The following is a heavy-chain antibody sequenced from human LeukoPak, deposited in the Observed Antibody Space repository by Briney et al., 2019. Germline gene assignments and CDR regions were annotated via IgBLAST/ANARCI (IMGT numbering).Heavy chain of an antibody. V-gene: IGHV3-23*01. J-gene: IGHJ4*02. CDR1: GFTFSSYA. CDR3: AKDIAAAGRGDY. Sequence: GGSLRLSCAASGFTFSSYAMSWVRQAPGKGLEWVSAISGSGGSTYYADSVKGRFTISRDDSKNTLYLQMNSLRAEDTAVYYCAKDIAAAGRGDYWGQGTLVTVSS. D-gene: IGHD6-13*01. CDR2: ISGSGGST.